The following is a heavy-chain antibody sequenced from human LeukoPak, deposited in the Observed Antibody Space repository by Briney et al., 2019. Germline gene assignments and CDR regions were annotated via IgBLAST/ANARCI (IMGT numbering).Heavy chain of an antibody. V-gene: IGHV3-23*01. CDR2: ISGSGDST. Sequence: PGGSLRLSCAASGFTFSSYAMSWVRQAPGKGLEWVSAISGSGDSTNYADSVKGRFTISRDNAKNTVYLQMNSLRADDTAVYFCARAPQIGFSGFDKNYWGQGTLVTVSS. J-gene: IGHJ4*02. CDR3: ARAPQIGFSGFDKNY. CDR1: GFTFSSYA. D-gene: IGHD5-12*01.